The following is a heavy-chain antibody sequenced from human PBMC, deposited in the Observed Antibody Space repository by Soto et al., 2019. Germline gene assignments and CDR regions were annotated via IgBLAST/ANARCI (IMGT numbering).Heavy chain of an antibody. V-gene: IGHV3-23*01. CDR1: GFTFRSYP. D-gene: IGHD7-27*01. J-gene: IGHJ4*02. CDR3: AKDWGTLDY. Sequence: GGSLRLSCAGSGFTFRSYPMSWVRQAPEKGLEWVSSIGVSVGTTYYADSVKGRFTISRDNSQNTLYLEMNSLRAEATAVYYCAKDWGTLDYWGQGALVTVSS. CDR2: IGVSVGTT.